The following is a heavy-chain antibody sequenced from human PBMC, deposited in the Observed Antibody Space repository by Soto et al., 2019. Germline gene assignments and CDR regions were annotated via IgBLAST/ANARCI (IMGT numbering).Heavy chain of an antibody. CDR2: LAERGSSP. V-gene: IGHV3-23*01. D-gene: IGHD5-18*01. J-gene: IGHJ6*02. CDR1: GXTFSNYA. Sequence: GSLRLSSAASGXTFSNYAMSWVSQAPGKGVEWISALAERGSSPYYVDSVKGRFTISRDNSKNTLYLQMNSLRAEDTAVYYCAKMTSGSYGPNYGMDVWGQGSTVTAP. CDR3: AKMTSGSYGPNYGMDV.